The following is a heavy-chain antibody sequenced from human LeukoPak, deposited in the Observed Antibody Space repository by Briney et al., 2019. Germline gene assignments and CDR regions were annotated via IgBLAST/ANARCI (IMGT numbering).Heavy chain of an antibody. D-gene: IGHD2-2*01. CDR3: AKVGKAIDTRRNYYYYYMDV. J-gene: IGHJ6*03. V-gene: IGHV4-39*01. CDR1: GDSISSSSYF. Sequence: SETLSLTCTVSGDSISSSSYFWGWIRQPPGKGLEWIGNIYYSGSTYYNPSLKSRVTMSVDTSNNQFSLKVSSVTAADTAVYYCAKVGKAIDTRRNYYYYYMDVWGKGTTVTVSS. CDR2: IYYSGST.